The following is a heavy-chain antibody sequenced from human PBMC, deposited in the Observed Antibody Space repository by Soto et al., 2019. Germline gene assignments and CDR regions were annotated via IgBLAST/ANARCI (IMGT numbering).Heavy chain of an antibody. V-gene: IGHV4-59*01. CDR3: ARVAARDGYNYYYYGMDV. D-gene: IGHD5-12*01. CDR1: GGSISSYY. CDR2: IYYSGST. J-gene: IGHJ6*02. Sequence: SETLSLTCTVSGGSISSYYWSWIRQPPGKGLEWIGYIYYSGSTNYNPSLKSRVTISVDTSKNQFSLKLSSVTAADTAVYYCARVAARDGYNYYYYGMDVWGQGTTVTVSS.